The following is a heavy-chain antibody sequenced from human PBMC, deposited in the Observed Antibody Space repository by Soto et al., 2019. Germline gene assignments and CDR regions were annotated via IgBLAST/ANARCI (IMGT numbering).Heavy chain of an antibody. CDR2: IYSGGST. CDR3: ARGPYIWFGAHYYRMDV. V-gene: IGHV3-53*01. D-gene: IGHD3-10*01. Sequence: PGGSLRLSCAASGFTVSSNYMSWVRQAPGKGLEWVSVIYSGGSTYYADSVKGRFTISRDNSKNTLYLQMNSLRAEDTAVYYCARGPYIWFGAHYYRMDVWGQGTTVTVSS. CDR1: GFTVSSNY. J-gene: IGHJ6*02.